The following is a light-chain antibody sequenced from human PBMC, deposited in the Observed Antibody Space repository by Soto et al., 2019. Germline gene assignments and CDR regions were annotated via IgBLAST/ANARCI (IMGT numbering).Light chain of an antibody. CDR3: QQRSN. V-gene: IGKV3-11*01. CDR1: QSVSSY. J-gene: IGKJ3*01. Sequence: EIVLTQSPATLSLSPGERATLSCRASQSVSSYLAWYQQKPGQAPRLLIYDASNRATGIPARFSGRGSGTDFTLTISSLEPEDFAVYYCQQRSNFGPGTKVDIK. CDR2: DAS.